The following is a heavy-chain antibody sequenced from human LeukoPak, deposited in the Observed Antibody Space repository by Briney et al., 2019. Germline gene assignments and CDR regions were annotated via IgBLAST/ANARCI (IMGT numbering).Heavy chain of an antibody. CDR2: IYYSGST. V-gene: IGHV4-59*11. Sequence: SETLSLTCTVSGGSISSHYWSWIRQPPGKGLEWIGYIYYSGSTNYNPSFKSRVTISVDTSKNQFSLKLSSVTAADTAVYYCARDTSHYDFWSGYYYYMDVWGKGTTVTVSS. CDR1: GGSISSHY. D-gene: IGHD3-3*01. CDR3: ARDTSHYDFWSGYYYYMDV. J-gene: IGHJ6*03.